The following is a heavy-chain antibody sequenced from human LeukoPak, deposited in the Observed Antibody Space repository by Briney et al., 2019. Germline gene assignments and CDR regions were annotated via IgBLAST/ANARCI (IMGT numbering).Heavy chain of an antibody. D-gene: IGHD1-1*01. J-gene: IGHJ4*02. CDR3: ARDGQLERQSTR. Sequence: GGSLRLSCAASGFTFSSYSMNWVRQAPGKGLEWVSSISSSSSYIYYADSVKGRFTISRDNAKNSLYLQMNSLRAEDTAVYYCARDGQLERQSTRWGQGTLVTVSS. CDR2: ISSSSSYI. CDR1: GFTFSSYS. V-gene: IGHV3-21*01.